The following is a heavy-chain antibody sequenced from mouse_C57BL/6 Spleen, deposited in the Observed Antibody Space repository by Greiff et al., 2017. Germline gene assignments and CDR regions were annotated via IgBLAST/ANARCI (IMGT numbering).Heavy chain of an antibody. CDR3: ERRGFITTVVAYYFDY. V-gene: IGHV1-18*01. Sequence: EVKLVESGPELVKPGASVKLSCKASGYTFTDYNMDWVKQSPGKSLEWIGDINPNNGGTNYNQKFKGKATMTVDKSSSTAYMELRSLTSEDTAVYYCERRGFITTVVAYYFDYWGQGTTLTVSS. D-gene: IGHD1-1*01. CDR2: INPNNGGT. J-gene: IGHJ2*01. CDR1: GYTFTDYN.